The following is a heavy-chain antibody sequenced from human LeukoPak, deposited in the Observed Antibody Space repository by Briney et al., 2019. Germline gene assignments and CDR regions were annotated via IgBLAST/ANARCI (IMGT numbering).Heavy chain of an antibody. CDR3: ARDSGDDYTGRYYFDL. D-gene: IGHD4-23*01. Sequence: GGSLRLSCAASGFTFSSYGMHWVRQLPGKGLEWVAAISYHGTTKFYADSVKGRFTISRDNSKNTLFLEINSLRPEDTALYYCARDSGDDYTGRYYFDLWGQGTLVTVSS. J-gene: IGHJ4*02. CDR2: ISYHGTTK. V-gene: IGHV3-30*03. CDR1: GFTFSSYG.